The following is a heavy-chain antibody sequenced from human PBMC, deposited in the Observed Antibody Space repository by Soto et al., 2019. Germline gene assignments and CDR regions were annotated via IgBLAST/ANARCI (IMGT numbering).Heavy chain of an antibody. J-gene: IGHJ4*02. CDR1: GFTFSDYY. Sequence: GSLRLSCAASGFTFSDYYMSWIRQAPGKGLEWVSYISSSGSTIYYADSVKGRFTISRDNAKNSLYLQMNSLRAEDTAVYYCARAEYSSSWYFFDYWGQGTLVTVSS. D-gene: IGHD6-13*01. CDR2: ISSSGSTI. V-gene: IGHV3-11*04. CDR3: ARAEYSSSWYFFDY.